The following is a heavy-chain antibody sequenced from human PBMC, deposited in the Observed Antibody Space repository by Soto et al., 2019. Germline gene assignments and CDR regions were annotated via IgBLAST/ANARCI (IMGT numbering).Heavy chain of an antibody. CDR3: ARDNGWNYLVY. CDR2: IKPDGGEK. V-gene: IGHV3-7*01. J-gene: IGHJ4*02. D-gene: IGHD6-19*01. Sequence: GGSLRLSCAASGFTFSSYWMSWVRQAPGKGLEWVANIKPDGGEKYYVDSVKGRFTIARDNARKSLNLQMSSLKAEDTAIYYCARDNGWNYLVYWGQGTLVTVSS. CDR1: GFTFSSYW.